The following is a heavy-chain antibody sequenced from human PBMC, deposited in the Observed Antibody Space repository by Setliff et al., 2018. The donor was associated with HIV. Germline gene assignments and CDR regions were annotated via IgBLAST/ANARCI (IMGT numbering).Heavy chain of an antibody. CDR1: GYNFTSHD. J-gene: IGHJ1*01. D-gene: IGHD6-13*01. Sequence: VASVKVSCKASGYNFTSHDINWVRQAPGQGLEWMGWMNPKSGNTGYARKFQGRVTMTRKTSISTAYMELRSLRSDDTAMYYCATDPGYSSTWYSESFQHWGQGTVVTVSS. V-gene: IGHV1-8*01. CDR2: MNPKSGNT. CDR3: ATDPGYSSTWYSESFQH.